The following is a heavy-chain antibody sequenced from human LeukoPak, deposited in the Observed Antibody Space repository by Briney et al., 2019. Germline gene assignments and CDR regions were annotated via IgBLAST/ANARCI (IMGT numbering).Heavy chain of an antibody. J-gene: IGHJ4*02. CDR3: ARAGSWYCSGGSCYHY. CDR1: GGSVTRYF. V-gene: IGHV4-59*02. D-gene: IGHD2-15*01. CDR2: IYYRGTT. Sequence: SETLSLTCSVSGGSVTRYFWSWFRQPPGKGLEWIGYIYYRGTTNYNPSLKSRVTISVDTSKNQFSLKLSSVTAADTAVYYCARAGSWYCSGGSCYHYWGQGTLVTVSS.